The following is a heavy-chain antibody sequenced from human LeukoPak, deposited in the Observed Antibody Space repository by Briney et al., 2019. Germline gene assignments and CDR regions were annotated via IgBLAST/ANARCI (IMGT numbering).Heavy chain of an antibody. J-gene: IGHJ3*01. CDR3: ARYTSDYDTFDV. D-gene: IGHD6-19*01. CDR2: IYSGGDT. Sequence: PGGSLRLSCAASGFIISNNYMNWVRQAPGKGLEWVSVIYSGGDTYYADSVKGRFTISRHKSKNTLYLQINSLRHEDTDVYFCARYTSDYDTFDVWGQGTMVTVSS. CDR1: GFIISNNY. V-gene: IGHV3-53*04.